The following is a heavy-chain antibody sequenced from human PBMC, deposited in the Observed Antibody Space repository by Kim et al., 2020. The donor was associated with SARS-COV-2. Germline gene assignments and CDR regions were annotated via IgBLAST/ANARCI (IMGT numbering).Heavy chain of an antibody. CDR3: TVPVYYYDSSGYPRFDY. V-gene: IGHV3-15*01. CDR2: IKSKTDGGTT. J-gene: IGHJ4*02. CDR1: GFTFSNAW. Sequence: GGSLRLSCAASGFTFSNAWMSWVRQAPGKGLEWVGRIKSKTDGGTTDYAAPVKGRFTISRDDSKNTLYLQMNSLKTEDTAVYYCTVPVYYYDSSGYPRFDYWGQGTLVTVSS. D-gene: IGHD3-22*01.